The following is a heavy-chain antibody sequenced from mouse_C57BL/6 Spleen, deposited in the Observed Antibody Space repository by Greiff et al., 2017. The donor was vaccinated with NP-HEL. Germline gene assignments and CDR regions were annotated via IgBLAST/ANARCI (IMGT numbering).Heavy chain of an antibody. V-gene: IGHV5-17*01. CDR1: GFTFSDYG. J-gene: IGHJ3*01. D-gene: IGHD1-1*01. Sequence: EVMLVESGGGLVKPGGSLKLSCAASGFTFSDYGMHWVRQAPEKGLEWVAYISSGSSTIYYADTVKGRFTISRDHAKNTLFLQMTSLRSEDTAMYYCARNLYYYGSTSWFAYWGQGTLVTVSA. CDR3: ARNLYYYGSTSWFAY. CDR2: ISSGSSTI.